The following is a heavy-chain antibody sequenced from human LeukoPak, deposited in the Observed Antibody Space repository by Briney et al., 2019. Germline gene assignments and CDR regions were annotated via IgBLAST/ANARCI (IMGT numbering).Heavy chain of an antibody. Sequence: ASVKVSCKTSGYTFSNFGISWVRQAPGQGLEWMGWISGNNDNPNYGQKFQGRFTVTTDSSTSTAYMELRSLRSDDTAVFYCARGRGGSGSDLGRWFDPWGQGTLVTVSS. CDR2: ISGNNDNP. J-gene: IGHJ5*02. D-gene: IGHD3-10*01. V-gene: IGHV1-18*01. CDR1: GYTFSNFG. CDR3: ARGRGGSGSDLGRWFDP.